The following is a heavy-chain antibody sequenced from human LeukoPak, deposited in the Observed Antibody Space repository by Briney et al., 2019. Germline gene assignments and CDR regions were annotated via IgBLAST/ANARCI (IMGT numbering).Heavy chain of an antibody. D-gene: IGHD2-15*01. Sequence: GTSLRLSCAASGFTFSNHGMHWVRQAPGKGLEWVAVIWYDGSNKYFADSVRGRFTISRDNAKNTLFLQMNSLRAEDTAVYYCARELGYCSGGSCYAYFDSWGQGTLVTVSS. V-gene: IGHV3-33*01. J-gene: IGHJ4*02. CDR1: GFTFSNHG. CDR3: ARELGYCSGGSCYAYFDS. CDR2: IWYDGSNK.